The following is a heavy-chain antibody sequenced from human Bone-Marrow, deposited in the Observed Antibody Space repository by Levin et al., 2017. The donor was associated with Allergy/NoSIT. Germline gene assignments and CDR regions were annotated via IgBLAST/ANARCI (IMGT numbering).Heavy chain of an antibody. CDR2: TSFDENIK. CDR1: GFNFNDYG. Sequence: GESLKISCGVSGFNFNDYGMHWLRQAPGKGLEWVAFTSFDENIKYYAESVKGRFTISRDNSKNTLYLQMNSLRPEDAALYYCAKDQVWFGQYVGSFDRWGQGTLVTVSS. J-gene: IGHJ4*02. V-gene: IGHV3-30*18. CDR3: AKDQVWFGQYVGSFDR. D-gene: IGHD3-10*01.